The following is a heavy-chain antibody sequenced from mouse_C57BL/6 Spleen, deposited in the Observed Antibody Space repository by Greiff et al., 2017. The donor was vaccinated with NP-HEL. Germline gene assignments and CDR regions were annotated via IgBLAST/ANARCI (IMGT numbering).Heavy chain of an antibody. D-gene: IGHD1-1*01. CDR1: GYTFTDYY. CDR3: ARENYYGSSPFAY. Sequence: VQLKQSGPELVKPGASVKISCKASGYTFTDYYMNWVKQSHGKSLEWIGDINPNNGGTSYNQKFKGKATLTVDKSSSTAYMELRSLTSEDSAVYYCARENYYGSSPFAYWGQGTLVTVSA. CDR2: INPNNGGT. J-gene: IGHJ3*01. V-gene: IGHV1-26*01.